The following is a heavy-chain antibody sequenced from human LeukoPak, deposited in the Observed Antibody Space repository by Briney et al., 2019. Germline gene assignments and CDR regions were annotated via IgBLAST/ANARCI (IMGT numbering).Heavy chain of an antibody. CDR1: GYTFTDYY. CDR2: MNPNSGGT. J-gene: IGHJ4*02. D-gene: IGHD1-26*01. Sequence: AASVKVSCKASGYTFTDYYMHWVRQVPGQGLEWMGWMNPNSGGTNYAQKFQGRVTMTRDTSISTAYMELSRLRSDDTAVYYCATVVGARGGDYFDYWGQGTLVTVSS. V-gene: IGHV1-2*02. CDR3: ATVVGARGGDYFDY.